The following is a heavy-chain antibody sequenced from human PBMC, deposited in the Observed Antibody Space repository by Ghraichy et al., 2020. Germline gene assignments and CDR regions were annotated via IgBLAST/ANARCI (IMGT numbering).Heavy chain of an antibody. Sequence: SVKVSCKASGFTFTSSAVQWVRQARGQRLEWIGWIVVGSGNTNYAQKFQERVTITRDMSTSTAYMELSSLRSEDTAVYYCAASIEYSSSLWFPWYFDLWGRGTLVTVSS. CDR1: GFTFTSSA. CDR3: AASIEYSSSLWFPWYFDL. D-gene: IGHD6-6*01. J-gene: IGHJ2*01. CDR2: IVVGSGNT. V-gene: IGHV1-58*01.